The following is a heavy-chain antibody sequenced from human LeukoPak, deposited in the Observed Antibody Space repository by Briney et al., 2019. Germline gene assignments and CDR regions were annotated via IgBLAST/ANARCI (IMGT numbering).Heavy chain of an antibody. CDR2: INPSGGST. CDR3: ARANYYGSGYYYGMDV. D-gene: IGHD3-10*01. V-gene: IGHV1-46*01. J-gene: IGHJ6*02. CDR1: GYTFASYY. Sequence: ASVKVSCKASGYTFASYYMHWVRQAPGQGLEWMGIINPSGGSTSYAQKFQGRVTMTRDTSTSTVYMELSSLRSEDTAVYYCARANYYGSGYYYGMDVWGQGTRSPSP.